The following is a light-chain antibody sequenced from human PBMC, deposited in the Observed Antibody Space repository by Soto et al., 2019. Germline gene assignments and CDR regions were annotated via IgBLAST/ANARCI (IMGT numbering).Light chain of an antibody. J-gene: IGLJ2*01. CDR3: ASWDDSLNGVV. CDR1: SSNIGSNA. CDR2: TNN. V-gene: IGLV1-44*01. Sequence: QSVLTQPPSASGTPGQRVTISCSGSSSNIGSNAVNGYQQLPGTAPKLLIYTNNQRPSGVPDRFSGSKSGTSASLAISGLQSEDEADYCCASWDDSLNGVVFGGGTKLTVL.